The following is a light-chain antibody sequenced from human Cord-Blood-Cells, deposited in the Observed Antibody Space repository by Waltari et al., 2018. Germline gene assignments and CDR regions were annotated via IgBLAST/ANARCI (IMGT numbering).Light chain of an antibody. CDR1: QGISSA. V-gene: IGKV1D-13*01. CDR2: DAS. CDR3: QQFNNYPYT. J-gene: IGKJ2*01. Sequence: AIQLTQSPSSLSASVGDRVTITCRASQGISSALAWYQQKPVKAPKLLIYDASSLESGVPSRFSGSGSGTDFTLTISSLQPEDFATYYCQQFNNYPYTFGQGTKLEIK.